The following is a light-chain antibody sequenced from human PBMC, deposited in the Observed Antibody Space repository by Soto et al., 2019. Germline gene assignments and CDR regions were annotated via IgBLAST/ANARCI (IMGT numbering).Light chain of an antibody. CDR3: SSYTSSSTLDVL. J-gene: IGLJ2*01. CDR2: DVS. Sequence: QSALTQPASVSGSPGQSITISCTGSCSDVGGYKYVSWYQHHPGKAPKLMIYDVSYRPSGVSNRFSGSKFGNTASLTISGLQAEDEADYYCSSYTSSSTLDVLLGGGTKLTVL. V-gene: IGLV2-14*03. CDR1: CSDVGGYKY.